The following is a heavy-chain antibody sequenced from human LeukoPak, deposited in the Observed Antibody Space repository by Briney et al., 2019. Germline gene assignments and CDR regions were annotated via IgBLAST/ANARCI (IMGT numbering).Heavy chain of an antibody. J-gene: IGHJ4*02. CDR1: GGSISSYY. D-gene: IGHD3-9*01. CDR2: IYTSGST. CDR3: ARELRYFDWLLFDY. Sequence: SETLSLTCTVSGGSISSYYWSWIRQPAGKGLEWIGRIYTSGSTNYNPSLKSRVAMSVDTSKNQFSLKLSFVTAADTAVYYCARELRYFDWLLFDYWGQGTLVTVSS. V-gene: IGHV4-4*07.